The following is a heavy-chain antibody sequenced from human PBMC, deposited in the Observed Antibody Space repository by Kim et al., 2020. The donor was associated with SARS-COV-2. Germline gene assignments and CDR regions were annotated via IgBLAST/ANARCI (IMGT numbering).Heavy chain of an antibody. D-gene: IGHD3-10*01. V-gene: IGHV3-7*03. Sequence: EYYADSVKDRFTTSRDNAKSALYLQMNSLRAEDTAVYYCASSPRGVISYWGQGTLVTVSS. CDR2: E. J-gene: IGHJ4*02. CDR3: ASSPRGVISY.